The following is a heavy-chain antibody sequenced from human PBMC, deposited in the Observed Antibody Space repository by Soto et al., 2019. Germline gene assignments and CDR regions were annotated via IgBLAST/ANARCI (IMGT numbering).Heavy chain of an antibody. Sequence: QVQLVESGGGVVQPGRSLRLSCAASGFTFSSYAMHWVRQAPGKGLEWVAVISYDGSNKYYADSVKGRFTISRDNSKNTLYLQMNSLRAEDTAVYHCASTAGYSSGWYGMGAFDIWGQGTMVTVSS. CDR2: ISYDGSNK. V-gene: IGHV3-30-3*01. CDR1: GFTFSSYA. J-gene: IGHJ3*02. CDR3: ASTAGYSSGWYGMGAFDI. D-gene: IGHD6-19*01.